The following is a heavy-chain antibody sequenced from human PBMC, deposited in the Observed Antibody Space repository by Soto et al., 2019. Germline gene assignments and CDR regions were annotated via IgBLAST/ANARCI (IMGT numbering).Heavy chain of an antibody. V-gene: IGHV4-31*03. D-gene: IGHD4-17*01. CDR1: GGSISGGGYY. J-gene: IGHJ6*02. CDR2: IYYTGST. Sequence: PSETLSFTCTVSGGSISGGGYYWAWIRQHPGKGLEWIGYIYYTGSTYYNPSLKSRITISVDTSKNQFSLKLSSVTAADTAVYFCARDQEVNYSDYGGSDHYYGMDVWGQGTTVTVSS. CDR3: ARDQEVNYSDYGGSDHYYGMDV.